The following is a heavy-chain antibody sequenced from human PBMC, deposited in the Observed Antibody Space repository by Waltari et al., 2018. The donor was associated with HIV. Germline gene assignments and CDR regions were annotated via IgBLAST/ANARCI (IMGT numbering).Heavy chain of an antibody. CDR1: RLHSRTHK. CDR2: ISISSSYI. D-gene: IGHD4-17*01. V-gene: IGHV3-21*01. J-gene: IGHJ1*01. Sequence: EVQLVKSGGVLVKSGGHLSSDCDALRLHSRTHKMDWVRQAPGKGLEWVAFISISSSYIYYADSVKGQFTISRDNAKNSLYLQMNSLRAEDTAVYYCARDLDGDYVAYFQHWGQGTLVTVSS. CDR3: ARDLDGDYVAYFQH.